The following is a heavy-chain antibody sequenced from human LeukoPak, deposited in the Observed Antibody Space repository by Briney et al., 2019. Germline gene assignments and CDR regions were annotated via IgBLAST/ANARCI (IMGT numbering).Heavy chain of an antibody. Sequence: GASVKVSCKASGGTFSSYTISWVRQAPGQRLEWMGRIIPILGIANYAQKFQGRVTITADKSTSTAYMELSSLRSEDTAVYYCARGDSSSWYWFDYWGQGTPVTVSS. J-gene: IGHJ4*02. CDR2: IIPILGIA. CDR3: ARGDSSSWYWFDY. CDR1: GGTFSSYT. V-gene: IGHV1-69*02. D-gene: IGHD6-13*01.